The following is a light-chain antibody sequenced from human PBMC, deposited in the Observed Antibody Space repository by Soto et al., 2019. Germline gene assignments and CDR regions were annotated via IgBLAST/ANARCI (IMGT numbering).Light chain of an antibody. J-gene: IGLJ1*01. CDR3: SSYTSSSTLFYV. CDR2: GVS. Sequence: QSVLTQPASVSGSPGQSITISCTGTSSDVGGYNYVSWYQQHPGKAPKLMIYGVSNRPSGVSNRFSGSKSGNMASLTISGLQAEDEADYYCSSYTSSSTLFYVFGTGTKVTVL. V-gene: IGLV2-14*01. CDR1: SSDVGGYNY.